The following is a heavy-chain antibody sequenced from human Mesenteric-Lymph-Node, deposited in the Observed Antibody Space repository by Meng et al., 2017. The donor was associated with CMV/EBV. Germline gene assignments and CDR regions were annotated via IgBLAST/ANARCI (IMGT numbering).Heavy chain of an antibody. CDR1: GFTFSNYA. CDR2: IYTGADTT. V-gene: IGHV3-23*03. J-gene: IGHJ6*02. CDR3: ARGRGGYGMDV. Sequence: GESLKISCEASGFTFSNYAMTWVRQAPGKGLEWVSVIYTGADTTYYAESVKGRFTISRDNSKNTLYLQMSSLRAEDTAIYYGARGRGGYGMDVWGQGTTVTVSS. D-gene: IGHD3-16*01.